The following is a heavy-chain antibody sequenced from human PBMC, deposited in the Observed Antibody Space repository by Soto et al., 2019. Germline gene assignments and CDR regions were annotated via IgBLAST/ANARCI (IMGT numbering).Heavy chain of an antibody. Sequence: QVQLQESSPGLVKPSETLSLTCTVSGGSITNYYCSWFRQPPGKGLEWIGYINYDGYSAYNLSLKRRVTLSMDASKTKFSLMLESVTATDTAVYYCARHGFGPLHGLVDVWGPGTTVIVSS. CDR3: ARHGFGPLHGLVDV. J-gene: IGHJ6*02. D-gene: IGHD3-10*01. V-gene: IGHV4-59*08. CDR2: INYDGYS. CDR1: GGSITNYY.